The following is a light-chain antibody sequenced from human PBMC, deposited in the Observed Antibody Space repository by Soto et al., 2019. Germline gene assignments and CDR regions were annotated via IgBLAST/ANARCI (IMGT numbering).Light chain of an antibody. CDR2: DAS. Sequence: IVSTQSPGTLSLSTGEGATLSCRASQSVRTYLAWYQVKPGQAPRLLIYDASRRASGVPARFSGSGSGTDFTLTISSLEPEDFALYYCQQRNTWPPITFGQGTRLEFK. CDR1: QSVRTY. CDR3: QQRNTWPPIT. V-gene: IGKV3-11*01. J-gene: IGKJ5*01.